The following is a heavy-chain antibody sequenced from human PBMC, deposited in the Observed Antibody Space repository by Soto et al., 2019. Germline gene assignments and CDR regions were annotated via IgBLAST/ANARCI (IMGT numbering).Heavy chain of an antibody. CDR1: GYTLTELP. Sequence: ASVKVSCKVSGYTLTELPMHWVRQATGKGLERMGGFDPEDGETIYAQKFQGRVTMTEDASTGTAYMELSSLRSEDTAVYYCATEGVLITIFGVVTRHYYGMDVWGQGTTVTVSS. D-gene: IGHD3-3*01. CDR3: ATEGVLITIFGVVTRHYYGMDV. V-gene: IGHV1-24*01. CDR2: FDPEDGET. J-gene: IGHJ6*02.